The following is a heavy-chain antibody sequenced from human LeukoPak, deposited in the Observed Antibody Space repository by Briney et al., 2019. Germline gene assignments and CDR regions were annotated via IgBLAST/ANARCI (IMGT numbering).Heavy chain of an antibody. CDR1: GFTFRSYS. CDR2: ISSSTTTI. Sequence: PGGSLRLSCEASGFTFRSYSMNWVRQAPGKGLEWVSYISSSTTTIYYADSMKGRFTISRDNAKNSLYLQMNSLRAEDTAVYYCARGVGGSYHFDYWGQGTLVTVPS. V-gene: IGHV3-48*01. CDR3: ARGVGGSYHFDY. J-gene: IGHJ4*02. D-gene: IGHD1-26*01.